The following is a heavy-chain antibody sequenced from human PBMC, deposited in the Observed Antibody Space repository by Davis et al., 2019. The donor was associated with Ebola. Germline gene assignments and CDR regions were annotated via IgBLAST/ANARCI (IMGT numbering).Heavy chain of an antibody. CDR3: AGSSGRSRGFDP. CDR1: GFTVSSNY. Sequence: GESLKISCAASGFTVSSNYMSWVRQAPGKGLEWVSVIYSGGSTYYADSVKGRFTISRDNSKNTLYLQMNSLRAEDTAVYYCAGSSGRSRGFDPWGQGTLVTVSS. D-gene: IGHD6-19*01. J-gene: IGHJ5*02. CDR2: IYSGGST. V-gene: IGHV3-53*01.